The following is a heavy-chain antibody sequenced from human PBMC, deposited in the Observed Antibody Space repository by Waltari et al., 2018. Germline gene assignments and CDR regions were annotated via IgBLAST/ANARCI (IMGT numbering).Heavy chain of an antibody. CDR1: GFTFNTYS. Sequence: EVQLEESGGGLVQPGGSLRLSCAASGFTFNTYSMNWVRHAPGKGLEWVSFISISTNTIYYADSVKGRFTISRDNAKDSLYLQLNSLGVEETAVYYCARGANSGDSRFDYWGQGTLVTGSS. CDR3: ARGANSGDSRFDY. CDR2: ISISTNTI. D-gene: IGHD1-26*01. J-gene: IGHJ4*02. V-gene: IGHV3-48*04.